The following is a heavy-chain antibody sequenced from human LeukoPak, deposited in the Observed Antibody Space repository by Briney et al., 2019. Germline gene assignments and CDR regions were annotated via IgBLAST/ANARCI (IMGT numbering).Heavy chain of an antibody. CDR3: ARDNLPAGINDAFDI. J-gene: IGHJ3*02. V-gene: IGHV4-61*02. Sequence: KPSETLSLTCSVSGGSISSAGYFWTWIREPAGKRLEWIGRIYASGSTKYNPSLVSRVALSIATSRNQFSLRLSSVTAADTAVYYCARDNLPAGINDAFDIWGQGTRVTVSS. D-gene: IGHD6-13*01. CDR1: GGSISSAGYF. CDR2: IYASGST.